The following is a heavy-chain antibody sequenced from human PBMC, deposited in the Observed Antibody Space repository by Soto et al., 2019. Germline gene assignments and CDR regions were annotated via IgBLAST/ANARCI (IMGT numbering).Heavy chain of an antibody. CDR3: ARGPPSYYDSSGYYKYFDD. D-gene: IGHD3-22*01. CDR1: GYTFTSYG. Sequence: ASVKVSCKASGYTFTSYGISWVRQAPGQGLEWMGWISAYNGNTNYAQKLQGRVTMTTDTSTSTAYMELRSLRSDDTAVYYCARGPPSYYDSSGYYKYFDDWGQGTLVTRLL. J-gene: IGHJ4*02. CDR2: ISAYNGNT. V-gene: IGHV1-18*01.